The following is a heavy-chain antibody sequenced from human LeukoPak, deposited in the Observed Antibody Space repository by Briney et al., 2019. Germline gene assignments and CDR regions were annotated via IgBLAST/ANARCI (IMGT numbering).Heavy chain of an antibody. CDR1: GYSFSSYG. CDR2: ISAYNGNT. CDR3: ARAHPEYYDSRGRNPLDY. V-gene: IGHV1-18*01. Sequence: GASVKVSCKPSGYSFSSYGISWVRQAPGQGLEWMGWISAYNGNTNYAQKLQGRVTMTTDTSTSTANMELRSLRSDDTAVYYCARAHPEYYDSRGRNPLDYWGQRTLVTVSS. J-gene: IGHJ4*02. D-gene: IGHD3-22*01.